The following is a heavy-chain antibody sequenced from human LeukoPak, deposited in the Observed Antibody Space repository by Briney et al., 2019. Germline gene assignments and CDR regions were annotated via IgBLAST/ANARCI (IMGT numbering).Heavy chain of an antibody. CDR2: IYYSGTT. CDR1: GGSISTTSYF. Sequence: PSETLSLTCTVSGGSISTTSYFWAWIRQPPGEGLEWIGSIYYSGTTYYNPSLKSRATISVDTSKNQFSLKLSSVTAADTAVYYCASGIRYCSSTSCYYFDYWGQGTLVTVSS. D-gene: IGHD2-2*01. J-gene: IGHJ4*02. V-gene: IGHV4-39*01. CDR3: ASGIRYCSSTSCYYFDY.